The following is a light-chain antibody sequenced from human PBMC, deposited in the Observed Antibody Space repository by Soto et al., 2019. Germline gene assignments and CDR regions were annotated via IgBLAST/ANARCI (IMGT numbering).Light chain of an antibody. V-gene: IGLV2-14*01. Sequence: HSVLKQPASVTGSPGQSITISCNETSSDVGGYNYVSWYQQQPGKAPKFMIYDVSNRPSGVSNRFSGSKSGNTASLTISGLQAEDEADYYCCSYTTSNTRQIVFGTGTKVTVL. CDR3: CSYTTSNTRQIV. CDR2: DVS. J-gene: IGLJ1*01. CDR1: SSDVGGYNY.